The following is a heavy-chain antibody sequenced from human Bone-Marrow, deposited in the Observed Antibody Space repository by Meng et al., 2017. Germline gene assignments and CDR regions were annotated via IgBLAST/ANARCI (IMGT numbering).Heavy chain of an antibody. Sequence: GESLKISCAASGFTFSDYEMNWVRQAPGKGLEWASYISSSGSNIYYADSVKGRFTISRDNAKNSLYLQMNGLRAEDTALYYCVRGKGGYGSLDVWGQGTTVTVSS. D-gene: IGHD3-10*01. J-gene: IGHJ6*02. CDR2: ISSSGSNI. V-gene: IGHV3-48*03. CDR3: VRGKGGYGSLDV. CDR1: GFTFSDYE.